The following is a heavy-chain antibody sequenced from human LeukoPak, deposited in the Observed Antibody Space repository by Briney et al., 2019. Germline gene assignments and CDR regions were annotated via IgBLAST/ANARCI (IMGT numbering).Heavy chain of an antibody. D-gene: IGHD3-16*02. J-gene: IGHJ5*02. V-gene: IGHV4-61*02. Sequence: SQTLSLTCTVSGGSISSGSYYWSWIRQPAGKGLEWIGRIYTSGSTNYNPSLKSRVTISVDTSKNQFSLKLSSVTAADTAVYYCARGRKDYVWGSYRTLNWFDPWGQGTLVTVSS. CDR3: ARGRKDYVWGSYRTLNWFDP. CDR1: GGSISSGSYY. CDR2: IYTSGST.